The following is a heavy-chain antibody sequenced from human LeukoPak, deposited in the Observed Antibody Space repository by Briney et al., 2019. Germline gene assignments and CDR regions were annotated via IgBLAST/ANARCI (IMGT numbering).Heavy chain of an antibody. CDR2: TSGSGGST. Sequence: GGSLRPSCAASGFTFSSYAMSCVRHAPGKGLEWVSATSGSGGSTYYADSVKGRFTISRDNSKNTLYLQMNSLRAEDTAVYYCAKGSTLSPQNNWFDPWGQGTLVTISS. CDR1: GFTFSSYA. J-gene: IGHJ5*02. V-gene: IGHV3-23*01. CDR3: AKGSTLSPQNNWFDP. D-gene: IGHD6-13*01.